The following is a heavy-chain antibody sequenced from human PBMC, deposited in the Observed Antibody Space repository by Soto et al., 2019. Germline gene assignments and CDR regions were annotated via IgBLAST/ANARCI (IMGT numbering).Heavy chain of an antibody. CDR3: ARGGYNYVDY. D-gene: IGHD6-25*01. V-gene: IGHV1-69*02. CDR2: IIPILGIA. J-gene: IGHJ4*02. CDR1: GGTFSSYT. Sequence: QVQLVQSGAEVKKPGSSVKVSCKASGGTFSSYTISWVRQAPGQGLEWMGRIIPILGIANYAQKFQGRVTMTADKSTSTAYMELSSLRSEDTAVYYCARGGYNYVDYWGQGTLVTVSS.